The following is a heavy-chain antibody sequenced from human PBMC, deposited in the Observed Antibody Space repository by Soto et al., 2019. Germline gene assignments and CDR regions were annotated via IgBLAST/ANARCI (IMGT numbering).Heavy chain of an antibody. CDR1: GAYISDFS. V-gene: IGHV4-4*07. CDR3: VRETEENWTYEAH. Sequence: SETLSLTCRVSGAYISDFSWSWIRQPAGKGLEWIGRITINGNTQKNPSFKSRVTMSIDASRNHFSLTLQSATAADTALYYCVRETEENWTYEAHWGPGTLVTVSS. CDR2: ITINGNT. D-gene: IGHD1-7*01. J-gene: IGHJ1*01.